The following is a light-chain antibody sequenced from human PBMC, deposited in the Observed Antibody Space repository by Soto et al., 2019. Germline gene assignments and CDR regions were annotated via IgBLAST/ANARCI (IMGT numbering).Light chain of an antibody. V-gene: IGLV2-14*01. CDR2: EVT. CDR3: SSYSNSGTLYV. CDR1: RSDIGGSKY. Sequence: QSALTQPASLSGSPGQWITISCAGTRSDIGGSKYVSWYQQHPGRAPKLIIYEVTYRPSGVSARFSGSKSGNTASLTVSGPQAEDEADYYCSSYSNSGTLYVFGTGTKLTVL. J-gene: IGLJ1*01.